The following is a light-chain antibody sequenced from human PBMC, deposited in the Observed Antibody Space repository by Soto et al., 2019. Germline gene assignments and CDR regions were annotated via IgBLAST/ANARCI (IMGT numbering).Light chain of an antibody. CDR1: QGVSSY. J-gene: IGKJ1*01. V-gene: IGKV1-8*01. Sequence: IRMTQSPSSLSASTGDRVTISCRASQGVSSYLAWYQQKPGQAPRLLIYAASTWASGIPARFSGSGSGTESPPTISCLQSEYFANYYCQQYYSYPWTFGQGTKVDIK. CDR2: AAS. CDR3: QQYYSYPWT.